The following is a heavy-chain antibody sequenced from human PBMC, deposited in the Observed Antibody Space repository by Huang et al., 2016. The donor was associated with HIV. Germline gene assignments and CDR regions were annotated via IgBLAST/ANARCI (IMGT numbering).Heavy chain of an antibody. Sequence: EVQLVQSGAVVKKPGESLKISCKGSGYTFNGYWIGWVRQMPGKGLEWMGISYPGYAETQYSPAFQGQVTISADKSISTAYLQWSGLKASDTAMYYCARQGVGDFVVEPTGLGAFDIWGQGTMVTVSS. CDR1: GYTFNGYW. V-gene: IGHV5-51*01. CDR2: SYPGYAET. J-gene: IGHJ3*02. CDR3: ARQGVGDFVVEPTGLGAFDI. D-gene: IGHD2-2*01.